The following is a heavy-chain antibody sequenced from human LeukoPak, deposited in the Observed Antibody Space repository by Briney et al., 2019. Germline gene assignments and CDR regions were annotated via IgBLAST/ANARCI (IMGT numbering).Heavy chain of an antibody. CDR2: ISGSGGST. Sequence: GGTLRLSCAASGFTFSSYGMSWVRQAPGKGLEWVSAISGSGGSTYYADSVKGRFTISRDNSKNTLYLQMNSLRAEDTAVYYCTRGGGYSYGSFDYWGQGTLVTVSS. CDR3: TRGGGYSYGSFDY. J-gene: IGHJ4*02. CDR1: GFTFSSYG. V-gene: IGHV3-23*01. D-gene: IGHD5-18*01.